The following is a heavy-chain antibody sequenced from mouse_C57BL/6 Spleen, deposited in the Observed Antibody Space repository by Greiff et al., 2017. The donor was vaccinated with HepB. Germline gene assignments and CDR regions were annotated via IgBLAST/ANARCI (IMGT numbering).Heavy chain of an antibody. J-gene: IGHJ2*01. V-gene: IGHV5-17*01. D-gene: IGHD2-12*01. CDR1: GFTFSDYG. Sequence: EVKLVESGGGLVKPGGSLKLSCAASGFTFSDYGMHWVRQAPEKGLEWVAYISSGSSTIYYADTVKGRFTISRDNAKNTLFLQMTSLRSEDTAMYYCAKTAYSHYFDYWGQGTTLTVSS. CDR2: ISSGSSTI. CDR3: AKTAYSHYFDY.